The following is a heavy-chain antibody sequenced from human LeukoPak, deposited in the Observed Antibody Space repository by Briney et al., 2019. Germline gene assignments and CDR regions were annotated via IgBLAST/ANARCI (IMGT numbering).Heavy chain of an antibody. CDR1: GYTFTGYY. J-gene: IGHJ4*02. CDR2: INPNSGGT. CDR3: ARDKDEGYSGSYFRPYYFDY. D-gene: IGHD1-26*01. V-gene: IGHV1-2*02. Sequence: ASVKVSCKASGYTFTGYYMHWVRQAPGQGLEWMGWINPNSGGTNYAQKFQGRVTMTRDTSISTAYMELGRLRSDDTAVYYCARDKDEGYSGSYFRPYYFDYWGQGTLVTVSS.